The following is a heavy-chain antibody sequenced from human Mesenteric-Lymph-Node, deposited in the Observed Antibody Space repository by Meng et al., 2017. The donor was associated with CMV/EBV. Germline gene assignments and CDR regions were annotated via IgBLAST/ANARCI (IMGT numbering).Heavy chain of an antibody. J-gene: IGHJ6*02. D-gene: IGHD2-2*01. CDR1: GGTFSSYA. Sequence: SVKVSCKASGGTFSSYAISWVRQAPGQGLEWMGGIIPILGTANYAQKFQGRVTITTDESTSTAYMELSSLRSEDTAVYYCARVDVVPAAMGYYYGMDVWGQGTTVTVSS. V-gene: IGHV1-69*05. CDR2: IIPILGTA. CDR3: ARVDVVPAAMGYYYGMDV.